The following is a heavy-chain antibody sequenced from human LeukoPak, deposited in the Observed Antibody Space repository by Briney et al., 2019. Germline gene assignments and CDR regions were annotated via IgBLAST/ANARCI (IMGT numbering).Heavy chain of an antibody. V-gene: IGHV3-23*01. Sequence: PGGSLRLSCAASGFTFSNYPMSWVRQAPGKGLEWVSAITGSGVITYYADSVKGRFTISRDNSKNTLYLQMNSLRVEDTAVYYCANVGGNPYFLQYFQHWGQGTLVTVSS. J-gene: IGHJ1*01. D-gene: IGHD1-26*01. CDR1: GFTFSNYP. CDR2: ITGSGVIT. CDR3: ANVGGNPYFLQYFQH.